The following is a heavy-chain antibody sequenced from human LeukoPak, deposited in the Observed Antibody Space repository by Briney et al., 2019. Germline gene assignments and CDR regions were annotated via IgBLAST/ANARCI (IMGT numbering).Heavy chain of an antibody. CDR2: INPSGST. CDR3: AREATMEGATGYYYYYYMDV. V-gene: IGHV4-34*01. CDR1: GGSFGGYY. J-gene: IGHJ6*03. D-gene: IGHD3-10*01. Sequence: SETLSLTCAVYGGSFGGYYWSWIRQPPGKGLEWIGEINPSGSTNYNPSLKSRVTISVDTSKNQFSLKLSSVTAADTAVYYCAREATMEGATGYYYYYYMDVWGKGTTVTVSS.